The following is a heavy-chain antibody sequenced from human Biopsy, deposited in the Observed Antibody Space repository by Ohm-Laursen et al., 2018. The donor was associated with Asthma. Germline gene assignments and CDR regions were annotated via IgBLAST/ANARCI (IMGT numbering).Heavy chain of an antibody. CDR2: INSVFGTT. CDR1: GGTFNTYV. CDR3: ARKAGSCISRTCYSLDF. D-gene: IGHD2-2*01. V-gene: IGHV1-69*13. J-gene: IGHJ4*02. Sequence: SVKVSCKTLGGTFNTYVIGWVRQAPGQGLGWMGGINSVFGTTTYPQKFQDRVTITADDSTSTVYMELSSLRSEDTAVYYCARKAGSCISRTCYSLDFWGQGTLVTASS.